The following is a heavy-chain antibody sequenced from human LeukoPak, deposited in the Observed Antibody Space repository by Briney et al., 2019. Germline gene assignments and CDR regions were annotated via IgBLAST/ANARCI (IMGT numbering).Heavy chain of an antibody. D-gene: IGHD5-18*01. CDR1: GGTFSSYA. CDR3: ARVAPGYSYGYGAFDI. CDR2: IIPILGIA. Sequence: ASVKVSCKASGGTFSSYAISWVRQAPGQGLEWMGRIIPILGIANYAQKFQGRVTITADKSTSTAYMELSSLRSEDTAVYYCARVAPGYSYGYGAFDIWGQGTMVTVSS. J-gene: IGHJ3*02. V-gene: IGHV1-69*04.